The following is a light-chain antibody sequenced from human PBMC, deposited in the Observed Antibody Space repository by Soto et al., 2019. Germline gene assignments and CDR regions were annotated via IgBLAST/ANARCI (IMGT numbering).Light chain of an antibody. CDR1: SSDVGGYNY. J-gene: IGLJ1*01. Sequence: QSALTQPASVSGSPGQSITISCTGTSSDVGGYNYVSWYQQHPGKAPKLMIYEVSNRPSGVSNRFSGSKSGNTASLTISGLQAEDEADYYCSSYTSSSTLYVFGPGTKGTVL. CDR3: SSYTSSSTLYV. CDR2: EVS. V-gene: IGLV2-14*01.